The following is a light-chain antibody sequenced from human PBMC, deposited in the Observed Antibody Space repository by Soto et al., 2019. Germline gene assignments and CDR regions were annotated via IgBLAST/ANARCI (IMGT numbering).Light chain of an antibody. CDR1: SSNIGAGYD. CDR3: QSYDTRLSAYV. V-gene: IGLV1-40*01. Sequence: QAVVTQPPSMSGAPGQRVTISCTGSSSNIGAGYDVHWYRQLPGTAPKLLIHGNINRPSGVPERFSGSKSGTSASLAITGLHAEDDATYYCQSYDTRLSAYVFGTGTKLTVL. J-gene: IGLJ1*01. CDR2: GNI.